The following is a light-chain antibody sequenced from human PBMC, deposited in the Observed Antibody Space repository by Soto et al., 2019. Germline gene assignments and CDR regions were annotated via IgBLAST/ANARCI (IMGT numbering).Light chain of an antibody. J-gene: IGKJ1*01. CDR3: QQYNSYSQT. CDR2: KAS. CDR1: QTISNW. V-gene: IGKV1-5*03. Sequence: IQMTQSPSTLSASVGDRVTITCQASQTISNWLAWYQQKPGKAPKLLIYKASTLESGVPSRFSGRGSGTEFTLTISSLQPEDFATYYCQQYNSYSQTFGQGTKVDIK.